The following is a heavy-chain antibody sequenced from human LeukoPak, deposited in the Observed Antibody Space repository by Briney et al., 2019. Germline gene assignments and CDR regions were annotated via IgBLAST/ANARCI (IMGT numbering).Heavy chain of an antibody. Sequence: GESLKISCQVSGYSFTGYWIGWVRQMPGKGLEWMGIIYPIDSDIRYSPSFQGHVTISVDKSISTAYLQWSSLKASDTAIYYCVSLYSGYAFDYWGQGTVVTVSS. CDR3: VSLYSGYAFDY. D-gene: IGHD5-12*01. V-gene: IGHV5-51*01. CDR1: GYSFTGYW. J-gene: IGHJ4*02. CDR2: IYPIDSDI.